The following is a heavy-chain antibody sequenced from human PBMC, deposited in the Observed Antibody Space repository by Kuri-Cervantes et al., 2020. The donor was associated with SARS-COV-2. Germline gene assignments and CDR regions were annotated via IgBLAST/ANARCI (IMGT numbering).Heavy chain of an antibody. CDR1: GFTFSSYA. Sequence: LSLTCAASGFTFSSYAMHWVRQAPGKGLEWVSYISSSGSTIYYADSVKGRFTISRDNAKNSLYLQMNSLRAEDTAVYYCARDRNDGWFDPWGQGTLVTVSS. CDR3: ARDRNDGWFDP. D-gene: IGHD1-1*01. CDR2: ISSSGSTI. V-gene: IGHV3-48*03. J-gene: IGHJ5*02.